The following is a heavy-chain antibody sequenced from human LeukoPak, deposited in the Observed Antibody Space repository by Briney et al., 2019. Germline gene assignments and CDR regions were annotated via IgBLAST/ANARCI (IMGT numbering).Heavy chain of an antibody. Sequence: PGGSLRLSCAASGFTFSSYSMNWVRQAPGKGLEWVSSISSSSSYIYYADSVKGRFTISRDNAKNSLYLQMNSLRAEDTAVYYCARDALSCSGGSCYYYYYYMDVWGKGTTVTVSS. CDR2: ISSSSSYI. D-gene: IGHD2-15*01. CDR1: GFTFSSYS. J-gene: IGHJ6*03. V-gene: IGHV3-21*01. CDR3: ARDALSCSGGSCYYYYYYMDV.